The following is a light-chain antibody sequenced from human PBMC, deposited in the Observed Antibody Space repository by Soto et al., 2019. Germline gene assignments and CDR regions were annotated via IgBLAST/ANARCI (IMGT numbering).Light chain of an antibody. CDR1: QSVSNW. V-gene: IGKV1-5*01. Sequence: IQMTQSPSTLSASVVDRVTITFRASQSVSNWLAWYQQKSGKAPKLLIYDASSLQSGVPSRFSGSGSGTEFALTISSLQPDDFATYYCQQYYSYWTFGQGTKVDIK. CDR2: DAS. CDR3: QQYYSYWT. J-gene: IGKJ1*01.